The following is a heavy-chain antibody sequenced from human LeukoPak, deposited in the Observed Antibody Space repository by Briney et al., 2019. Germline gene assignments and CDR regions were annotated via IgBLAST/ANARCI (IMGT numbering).Heavy chain of an antibody. J-gene: IGHJ3*02. D-gene: IGHD2-2*01. V-gene: IGHV1-18*01. CDR2: ISAYNGNT. Sequence: GASVKVSCKASGYTFTSYGISWVRQAPGQGREWMGWISAYNGNTNYAQKLQGRVTMTTDTSTSTAYMELRSLRSDDTAVYYCARASIVVVPAAPVPDAFDIWGQGTMVTVSS. CDR1: GYTFTSYG. CDR3: ARASIVVVPAAPVPDAFDI.